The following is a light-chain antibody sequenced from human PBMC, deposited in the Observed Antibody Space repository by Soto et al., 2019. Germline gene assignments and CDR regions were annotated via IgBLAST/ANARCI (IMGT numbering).Light chain of an antibody. CDR2: AAS. V-gene: IGKV3-20*01. Sequence: EIVLTQSPGTLSLSPGERATLSCRASQSINNRYLAWYQQKPGQAPRLPIYAASSRATGIPYRFSGSGSGTDFTLTISRLEPEDFAVYYCQQFGSSPGFTFGPGTKVDIK. CDR3: QQFGSSPGFT. J-gene: IGKJ3*01. CDR1: QSINNRY.